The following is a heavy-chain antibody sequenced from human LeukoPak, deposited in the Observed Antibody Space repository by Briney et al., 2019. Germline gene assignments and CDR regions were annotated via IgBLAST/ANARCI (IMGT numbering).Heavy chain of an antibody. CDR3: AVAVSGY. D-gene: IGHD6-19*01. J-gene: IGHJ4*02. CDR2: ISYDGSNK. Sequence: PGRSLRLSCAASGFTFSSYAMHWVGQAPGKGLEWVAVISYDGSNKYYADSVKGRFTISRDNSKNTLYLQMNNLGAEDTAVYYCAVAVSGYWGQGTLVTVSS. V-gene: IGHV3-30-3*01. CDR1: GFTFSSYA.